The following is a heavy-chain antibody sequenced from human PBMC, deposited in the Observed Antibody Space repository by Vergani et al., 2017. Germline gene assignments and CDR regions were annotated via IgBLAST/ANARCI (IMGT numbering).Heavy chain of an antibody. Sequence: QVQLQESGPGLVKPSQTLSLTCTVSGGSINSHNYYWSWIRQPAGKGLEWIGRIHTSGSTNYNPSLKSRVTMSEDTSKNQFSLNLTSVTAADTAVYFCARGSCLGGSCYKPLSDCWGQGILVTVSS. CDR3: ARGSCLGGSCYKPLSDC. J-gene: IGHJ4*02. CDR2: IHTSGST. V-gene: IGHV4-61*02. CDR1: GGSINSHNYY. D-gene: IGHD2-15*01.